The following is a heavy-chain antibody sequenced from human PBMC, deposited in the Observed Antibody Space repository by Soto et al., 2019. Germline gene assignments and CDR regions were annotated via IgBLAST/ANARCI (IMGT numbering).Heavy chain of an antibody. CDR1: GYTFNTYF. CDR2: TNAYSGQS. D-gene: IGHD2-15*01. J-gene: IGHJ4*02. V-gene: IGHV1-18*04. CDR3: TRDERQACGRLGCYHYDL. Sequence: VQLVQSGSEMREPGASVRISCKASGYTFNTYFISGISWVRQAPGQGLEWVGWTNAYSGQSNNPDKFKGRITLTADKSTNTVYLQLSRLGPDDSAVYFCTRDERQACGRLGCYHYDLWGQGTLVTVSS.